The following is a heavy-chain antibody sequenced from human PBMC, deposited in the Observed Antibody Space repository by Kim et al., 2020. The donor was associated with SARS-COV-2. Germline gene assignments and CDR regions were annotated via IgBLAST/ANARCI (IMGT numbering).Heavy chain of an antibody. CDR2: INHSGST. CDR3: ARVRDIVVVPAAIVY. D-gene: IGHD2-2*01. Sequence: SETLSLTCAVCGGSFSGYYWSWIRQPPGKGLEWIGEINHSGSTNYNPSLKSRVTISVDTSKNQFSLKLSSVTAADTAVYDCARVRDIVVVPAAIVYWGQG. V-gene: IGHV4-34*01. CDR1: GGSFSGYY. J-gene: IGHJ4*02.